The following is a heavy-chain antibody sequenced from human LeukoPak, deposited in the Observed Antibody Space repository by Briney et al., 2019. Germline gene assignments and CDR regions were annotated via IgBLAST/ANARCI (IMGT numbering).Heavy chain of an antibody. CDR1: GFTFSTYG. D-gene: IGHD3-3*01. Sequence: GGSLRLSCAASGFTFSTYGMHWVRQAPGKGLDWVACTQNDGSNKYYADSVKGRFTISRDNSKNTLYLQMNSLRAEDTAEYYCARAALSPNDFWSGYYTYDYWGQGTLVTVSS. V-gene: IGHV3-30*02. CDR2: TQNDGSNK. J-gene: IGHJ4*02. CDR3: ARAALSPNDFWSGYYTYDY.